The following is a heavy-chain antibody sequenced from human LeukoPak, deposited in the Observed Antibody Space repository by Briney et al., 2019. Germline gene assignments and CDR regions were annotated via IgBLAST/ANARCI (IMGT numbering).Heavy chain of an antibody. V-gene: IGHV3-30*04. J-gene: IGHJ4*02. D-gene: IGHD6-13*01. CDR3: ARINIAAAGAIFDY. Sequence: GGSLRLSCAASGFTFSSYAMHWVRQAPGKGLEWVAVISYDGSNKYYADSVKGRFTTSRDNSKNTLYLQMNSLRAEDTAMYYCARINIAAAGAIFDYWGQGALVTVSS. CDR1: GFTFSSYA. CDR2: ISYDGSNK.